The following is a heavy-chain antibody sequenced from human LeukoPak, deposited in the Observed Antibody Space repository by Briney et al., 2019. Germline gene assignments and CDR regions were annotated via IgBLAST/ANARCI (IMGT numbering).Heavy chain of an antibody. Sequence: ASVKVSCKASGSSFTTYAINWVRQAPDQGLEWLGWIAPYEGDTQYTPKLQDRIILTADTATTTVYMELRSLRIDDTAVYYCASNFIRTGYFGEYYLHWGQGTQVVVSS. CDR1: GSSFTTYA. CDR3: ASNFIRTGYFGEYYLH. D-gene: IGHD3-9*01. V-gene: IGHV1-18*01. J-gene: IGHJ1*01. CDR2: IAPYEGDT.